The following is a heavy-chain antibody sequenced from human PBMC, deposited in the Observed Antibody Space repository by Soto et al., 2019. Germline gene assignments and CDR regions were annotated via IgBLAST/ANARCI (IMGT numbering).Heavy chain of an antibody. D-gene: IGHD6-19*01. Sequence: PSETLSLTCTVSGGSISSYYWSWIRQPPGNGLEWIGYIYYSGSTNYNPSLKSRVTISVDTSKNQFSLKLSSVTAADTAVYYCARHGDIAVAGNGNWFDPWGQGTLVTVSS. CDR1: GGSISSYY. CDR2: IYYSGST. V-gene: IGHV4-59*08. J-gene: IGHJ5*02. CDR3: ARHGDIAVAGNGNWFDP.